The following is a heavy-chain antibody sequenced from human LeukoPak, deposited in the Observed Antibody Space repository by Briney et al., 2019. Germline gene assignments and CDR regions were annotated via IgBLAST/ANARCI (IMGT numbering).Heavy chain of an antibody. CDR1: GGSISSGGYS. CDR3: ASQSGGYAY. V-gene: IGHV4-30-4*07. J-gene: IGHJ4*02. D-gene: IGHD5-12*01. Sequence: SETLFLTCAVSGGSISSGGYSWSWIRQPPGKGLEWIGYIYYSGGTYYNPSLKSRATISVDTSKNQFSLKLSSVTAADTAVYYCASQSGGYAYWGQGTLVTVSS. CDR2: IYYSGGT.